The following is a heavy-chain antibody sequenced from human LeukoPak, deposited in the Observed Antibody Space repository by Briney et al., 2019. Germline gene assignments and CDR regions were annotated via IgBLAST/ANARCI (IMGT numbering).Heavy chain of an antibody. V-gene: IGHV4-39*01. Sequence: KPSETLSLTCTVSGGSISSSSYYWGWIRQPPGKGLEWIGSIYYSGSTYYNPSLKSRVTISVDTSKNQFSLKLSSVTAADTAVYYCARHYSTWVHSSGWYNYWGQGTLVTVSS. CDR2: IYYSGST. CDR1: GGSISSSSYY. D-gene: IGHD6-19*01. CDR3: ARHYSTWVHSSGWYNY. J-gene: IGHJ4*02.